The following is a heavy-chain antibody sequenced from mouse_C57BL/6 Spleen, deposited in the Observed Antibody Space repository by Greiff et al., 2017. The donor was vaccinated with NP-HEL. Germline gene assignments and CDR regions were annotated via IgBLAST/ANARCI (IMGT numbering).Heavy chain of an antibody. Sequence: EVQLQQSGPQLVKPGASVKISCKASGYTFTDYYMNWVKQSHGKSLEWIGDINPNNGGTSYNQKFKGKATLTVDKSSSTAYMELRSLTSEDSAVYYCARGGPSPAWFAYWGQGTLVTVSA. CDR1: GYTFTDYY. CDR2: INPNNGGT. V-gene: IGHV1-26*01. D-gene: IGHD3-1*01. CDR3: ARGGPSPAWFAY. J-gene: IGHJ3*01.